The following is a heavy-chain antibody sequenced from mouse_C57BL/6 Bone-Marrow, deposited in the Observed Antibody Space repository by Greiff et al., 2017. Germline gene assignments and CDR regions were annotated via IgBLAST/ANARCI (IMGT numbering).Heavy chain of an antibody. V-gene: IGHV1-72*01. CDR1: GYTFTSYW. D-gene: IGHD1-1*01. J-gene: IGHJ3*01. Sequence: QVQLQQPGAELVKPGASVKLSCKASGYTFTSYWMHWVKQRPGRGLEWIGRIDPNSGGTKYNEKFKSKATLTVDKPSSTAYMQLSSLTSEDSAVYYCARGSYYGSSFSFAYWGQGTLVTVSA. CDR2: IDPNSGGT. CDR3: ARGSYYGSSFSFAY.